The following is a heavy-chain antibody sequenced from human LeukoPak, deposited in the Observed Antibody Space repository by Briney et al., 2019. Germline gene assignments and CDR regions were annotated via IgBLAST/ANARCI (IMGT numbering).Heavy chain of an antibody. D-gene: IGHD2-2*01. Sequence: GGSLRLSCAASGFTFSSYWMCWVRQAPGKGLEWVANIKQDGSEKYYVDSVKGRFTISRDNAKNSLYLQMNSLRAEDTAVYYCARGSGVPAAIYYYYGMDVWGQGTTVTVSS. V-gene: IGHV3-7*01. CDR2: IKQDGSEK. CDR1: GFTFSSYW. CDR3: ARGSGVPAAIYYYYGMDV. J-gene: IGHJ6*02.